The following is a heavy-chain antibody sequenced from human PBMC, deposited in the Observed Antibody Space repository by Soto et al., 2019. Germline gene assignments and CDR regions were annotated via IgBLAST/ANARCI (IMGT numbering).Heavy chain of an antibody. CDR2: IYPGDSDT. J-gene: IGHJ4*02. D-gene: IGHD6-6*01. CDR3: ARDGLSSSSSFDY. Sequence: GESLKISCKPSGYSFTDYWIGWVRQMPGKGLEWMGIIYPGDSDTKYSPSFQGQVTMSADKSISTAYLQWNSLKASDTAMYYCARDGLSSSSSFDYWGQGTLVTVSS. CDR1: GYSFTDYW. V-gene: IGHV5-51*01.